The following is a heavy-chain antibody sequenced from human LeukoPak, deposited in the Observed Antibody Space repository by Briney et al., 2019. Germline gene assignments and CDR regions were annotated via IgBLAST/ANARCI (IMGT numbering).Heavy chain of an antibody. CDR2: IYHSGST. CDR3: ARDHGEEGGYHFDY. CDR1: GGSISNTNW. D-gene: IGHD3-10*01. J-gene: IGHJ4*02. V-gene: IGHV4-4*02. Sequence: SETLSLTCAVSGGSISNTNWWGWVRQPPGKGLEWIGEIYHSGSTNYNPSLKSRVTISVDKSKNQFSLKLTSVTAADTAVYYCARDHGEEGGYHFDYWGQGTLVTVSS.